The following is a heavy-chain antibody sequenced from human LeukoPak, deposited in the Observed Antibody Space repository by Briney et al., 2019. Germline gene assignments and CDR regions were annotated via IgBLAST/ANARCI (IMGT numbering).Heavy chain of an antibody. CDR1: GFTFSSYE. Sequence: GGSLRLSCAASGFTFSSYEMNWVRQAPGKGLEWVSYISSSGSTIYYADSVKGRFTISRDNAKNSLYLQMNSLRAEDTAVHYCARATNYYDSSGYYPWGQGTLVTVSS. V-gene: IGHV3-48*03. CDR3: ARATNYYDSSGYYP. J-gene: IGHJ5*02. D-gene: IGHD3-22*01. CDR2: ISSSGSTI.